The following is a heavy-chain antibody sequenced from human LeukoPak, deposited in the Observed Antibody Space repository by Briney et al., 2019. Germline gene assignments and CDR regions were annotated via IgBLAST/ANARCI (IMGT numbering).Heavy chain of an antibody. Sequence: NPSETLSLTCTVSGGSISSGDYYWSWIRQPPGKGLEWIGYIYYSGSTNYNPSLKSRVTISVDTSKNQFSLKLSSVTAADTAVYYCARVLATPGLNSWFDPWGQGTLVTVSS. CDR3: ARVLATPGLNSWFDP. J-gene: IGHJ5*02. V-gene: IGHV4-61*08. CDR1: GGSISSGDYY. D-gene: IGHD2-15*01. CDR2: IYYSGST.